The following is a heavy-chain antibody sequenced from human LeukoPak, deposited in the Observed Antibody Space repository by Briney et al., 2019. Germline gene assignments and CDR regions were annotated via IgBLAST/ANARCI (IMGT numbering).Heavy chain of an antibody. CDR1: EYTFTSYD. V-gene: IGHV1-8*01. CDR2: MNPNSGNT. CDR3: ARGRHPGPTWISEY. J-gene: IGHJ4*02. Sequence: ASVTVSCKASEYTFTSYDINWVRQATGQGLEWMGWMNPNSGNTGYAQKFQGRVTMTRNTSISTAYMELSSLTFEDTAVYYCARGRHPGPTWISEYWGQGTLVTVSS. D-gene: IGHD5-12*01.